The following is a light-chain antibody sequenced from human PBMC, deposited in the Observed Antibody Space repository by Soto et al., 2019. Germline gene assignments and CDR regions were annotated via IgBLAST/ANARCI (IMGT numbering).Light chain of an antibody. J-gene: IGKJ1*01. Sequence: EREMTQSPATLSVSPGEEATLSGRASQSVSSNLAWYQQKPGQAPRLLIYDASTRATGIPARFSGSGSGTEFTLTISRLLSEDFAVYYCQHYYNWRPRFGQGTKVDIK. V-gene: IGKV3-15*01. CDR1: QSVSSN. CDR3: QHYYNWRPR. CDR2: DAS.